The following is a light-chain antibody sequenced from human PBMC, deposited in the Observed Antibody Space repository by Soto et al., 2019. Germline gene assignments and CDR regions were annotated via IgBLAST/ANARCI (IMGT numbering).Light chain of an antibody. J-gene: IGLJ1*01. CDR1: STDVGGYNA. CDR2: EVT. Sequence: QSVLSQPASVSGSPGQTITISCTGTSTDVGGYNAVSWYQHHPGKAPKLIIYEVTHRPSGVSDRFSASKSGNTASLTISGLRAEDEAHYYCNSFRVSHIYLFGHWSQVTV. V-gene: IGLV2-14*01. CDR3: NSFRVSHIYL.